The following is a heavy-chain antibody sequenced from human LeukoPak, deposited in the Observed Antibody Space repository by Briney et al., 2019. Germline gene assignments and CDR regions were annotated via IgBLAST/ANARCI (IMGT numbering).Heavy chain of an antibody. Sequence: ASVKVSCKASGYTFTGYYMHWVRQAPGQGLEGMGWINPNSGGTNYAQNFQGRVTMTRDTSISTAYMDLSRLRSDDTAVYYCARAAGYCTNGACYTGTADYWGQGTLVTVSS. D-gene: IGHD2-8*01. CDR3: ARAAGYCTNGACYTGTADY. CDR2: INPNSGGT. V-gene: IGHV1-2*02. J-gene: IGHJ4*02. CDR1: GYTFTGYY.